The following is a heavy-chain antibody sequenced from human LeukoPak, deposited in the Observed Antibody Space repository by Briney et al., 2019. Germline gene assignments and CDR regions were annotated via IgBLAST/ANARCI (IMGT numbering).Heavy chain of an antibody. J-gene: IGHJ6*03. D-gene: IGHD2-15*01. V-gene: IGHV4-4*07. Sequence: SETLSLTCSVSGGSIRNYYWNWVRQPAGMGLEWFGRIYSSGTTNYNPSLKSRVTMSVDTSKNQFSLKLYSVTAADTAVYYCVRENLEDTFYYYMDVWGKGTTVTVSS. CDR1: GGSIRNYY. CDR2: IYSSGTT. CDR3: VRENLEDTFYYYMDV.